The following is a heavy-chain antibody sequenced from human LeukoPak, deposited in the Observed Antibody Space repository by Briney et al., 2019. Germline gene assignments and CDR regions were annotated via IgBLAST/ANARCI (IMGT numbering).Heavy chain of an antibody. J-gene: IGHJ4*02. D-gene: IGHD6-13*01. CDR1: GFTVSSNY. Sequence: QPGGSLILSCAASGFTVSSNYMSWVRPAPGKGLEWVSVIYSGGSTYYADSVKGRFTISRDNSKNTLYLQMNSLRAEDTAVYYCAREVSRGAAGTPYDYWGQGTLVTVSS. CDR3: AREVSRGAAGTPYDY. V-gene: IGHV3-66*01. CDR2: IYSGGST.